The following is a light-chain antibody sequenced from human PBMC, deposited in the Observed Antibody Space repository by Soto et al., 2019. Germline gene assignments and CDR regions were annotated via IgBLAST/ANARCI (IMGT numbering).Light chain of an antibody. CDR1: QSVSSSY. J-gene: IGKJ5*01. CDR2: QTS. Sequence: EIVLTQSPGTLSLSPGERATLSCRASQSVSSSYLAWYQQKPGQAPRLLIYQTSIRAAGIPARFSASGSGTEFILTISSLQSEDFAVYYCQQHTDWPPITFGQGTRLEIK. V-gene: IGKV3D-20*02. CDR3: QQHTDWPPIT.